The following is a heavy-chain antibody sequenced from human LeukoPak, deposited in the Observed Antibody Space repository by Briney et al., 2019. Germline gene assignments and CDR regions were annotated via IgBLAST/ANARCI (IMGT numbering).Heavy chain of an antibody. CDR2: IDWDDDK. CDR1: GFSLNTNGMY. V-gene: IGHV2-70*11. CDR3: ARDKVGATDAFDV. J-gene: IGHJ3*01. Sequence: ESGPTLVNPTQTLTLTCTFSGFSLNTNGMYVSWIRQPPGKALEWLARIDWDDDKYYSTSLKTRLTISKDTSKNQVVLTMTNMDPVDTATYYCARDKVGATDAFDVWGQGTMVTVST. D-gene: IGHD1-26*01.